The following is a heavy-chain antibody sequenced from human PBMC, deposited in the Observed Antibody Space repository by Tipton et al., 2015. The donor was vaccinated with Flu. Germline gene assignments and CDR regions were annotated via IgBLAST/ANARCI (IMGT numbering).Heavy chain of an antibody. D-gene: IGHD3-10*01. CDR1: GFTFSNYW. J-gene: IGHJ4*02. CDR2: IKQDGSQI. V-gene: IGHV3-7*01. CDR3: ARSLGGAEAH. Sequence: SLRLSCAASGFTFSNYWMHWVRQAPGQGLEWVANIKQDGSQIYYHDSVKGRFTISRDNDNNSLHLQMSGLRAEDTALYYCARSLGGAEAHWGQGTLVTVSS.